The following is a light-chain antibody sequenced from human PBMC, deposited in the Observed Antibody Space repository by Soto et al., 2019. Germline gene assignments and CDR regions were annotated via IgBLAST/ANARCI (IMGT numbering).Light chain of an antibody. CDR1: QSVRNSY. J-gene: IGKJ5*01. CDR3: QQYGNSPQIT. CDR2: GAS. V-gene: IGKV3-20*01. Sequence: EIVLTQSPGTLSLSPGERATLSCRASQSVRNSYLAWYQQKPGQAPRLLMSGASSRSTGIPDRFSGNGSGTDFTLTISRLEPEDFAVDYCQQYGNSPQITFGQGTRLEIK.